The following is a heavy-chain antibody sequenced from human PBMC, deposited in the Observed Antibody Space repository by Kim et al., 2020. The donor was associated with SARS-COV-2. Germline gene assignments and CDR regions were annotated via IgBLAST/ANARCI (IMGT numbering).Heavy chain of an antibody. CDR2: GSEK. CDR3: ARGLAGHY. V-gene: IGHV3-7*01. J-gene: IGHJ4*02. D-gene: IGHD3-9*01. Sequence: GSEKSYVDSVKGRFTISRDNAKSSLYLQMNSLRVEDTALYSCARGLAGHYWGQGTLVTVSS.